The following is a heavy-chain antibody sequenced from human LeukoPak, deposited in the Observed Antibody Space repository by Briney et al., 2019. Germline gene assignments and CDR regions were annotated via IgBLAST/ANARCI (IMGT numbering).Heavy chain of an antibody. J-gene: IGHJ5*02. CDR3: ARGARFGDSYNWFDP. CDR1: GYTFTSYY. V-gene: IGHV1-46*01. CDR2: INPSGGST. Sequence: GASVKVSCKASGYTFTSYYMHWVRQAPGQGLEWMGIINPSGGSTSYAQKFQGRVSMTRDTSTSTVYMELSSLRSEDTAVYYCARGARFGDSYNWFDPWGQGTLVTVSS. D-gene: IGHD3-10*01.